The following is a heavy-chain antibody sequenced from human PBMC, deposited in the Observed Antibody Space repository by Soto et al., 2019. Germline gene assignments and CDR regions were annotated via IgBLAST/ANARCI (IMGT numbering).Heavy chain of an antibody. J-gene: IGHJ4*02. Sequence: EVQLVESGGGLVKPGGSLRLSCAASGFTVSNAWMSWVRQAPGKGLEWVGRIKSKTDGGTTDYAAPVKGRFTISRDDSKNTLYLQMNSLKTEDTAVYYCTRLTSTLYYFDYWGQGTLVTVSS. CDR2: IKSKTDGGTT. V-gene: IGHV3-15*01. CDR1: GFTVSNAW. D-gene: IGHD1-1*01. CDR3: TRLTSTLYYFDY.